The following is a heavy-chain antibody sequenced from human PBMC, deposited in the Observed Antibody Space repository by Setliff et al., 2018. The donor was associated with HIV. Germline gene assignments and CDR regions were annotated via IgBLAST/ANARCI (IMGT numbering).Heavy chain of an antibody. Sequence: ASVKVSCKASGYNFNVYYMHWVRQAPGQGLEWMGWISGYNGNTKYVQKFQGRVTMTTDTSTSTVYMELRSLRSDDTAVYYCARVPYRSAWFSGGHDAFDVWGQGTMVTVSS. D-gene: IGHD6-19*01. CDR1: GYNFNVYY. J-gene: IGHJ3*01. V-gene: IGHV1-18*04. CDR2: ISGYNGNT. CDR3: ARVPYRSAWFSGGHDAFDV.